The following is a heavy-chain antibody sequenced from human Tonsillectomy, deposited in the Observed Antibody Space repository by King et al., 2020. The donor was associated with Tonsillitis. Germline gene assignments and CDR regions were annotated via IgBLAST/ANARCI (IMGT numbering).Heavy chain of an antibody. D-gene: IGHD2-2*01. CDR2: INPNIGGT. CDR3: ASLGYCSSTSCYLGYYMDV. CDR1: GYTFTGYY. V-gene: IGHV1-2*02. Sequence: QLVQSGAEVKKPGASVKVSCKASGYTFTGYYMHWVRQAPGQGLEWMGWINPNIGGTNYAQKFQGRVTITRATSISTAYMGLSRLRSDETAVYYCASLGYCSSTSCYLGYYMDVWGKGTTVTVSS. J-gene: IGHJ6*03.